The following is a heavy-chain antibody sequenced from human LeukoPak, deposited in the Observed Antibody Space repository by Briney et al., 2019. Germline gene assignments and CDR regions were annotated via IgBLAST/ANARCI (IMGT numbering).Heavy chain of an antibody. CDR3: ATDIRQWLVYGTLGY. CDR2: FDPEDGET. Sequence: GASVKVSCKASGGTFSSYAISWVRQAPGQGLEWMGGFDPEDGETIYAQKFQGRVTMTEDTSTDTAYMELSSLRSEDTAVYYCATDIRQWLVYGTLGYWGQGTLVTVSS. CDR1: GGTFSSYA. D-gene: IGHD6-19*01. J-gene: IGHJ4*02. V-gene: IGHV1-24*01.